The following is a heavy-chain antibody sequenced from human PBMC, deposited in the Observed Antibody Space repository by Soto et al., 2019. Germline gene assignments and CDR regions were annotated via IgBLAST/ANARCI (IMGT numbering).Heavy chain of an antibody. D-gene: IGHD3-3*01. V-gene: IGHV1-69*13. J-gene: IGHJ6*02. CDR1: GGTFSSYA. CDR2: IIPIFGTA. CDR3: ARGIRFLEWLSQNGMDV. Sequence: ASVKVSCKASGGTFSSYAISWVRQAPGQGLEWMGGIIPIFGTANYAQKFQGRVTITADESTSTAYMELSSLRSEDTAVYYCARGIRFLEWLSQNGMDVWGQGTTVTVSS.